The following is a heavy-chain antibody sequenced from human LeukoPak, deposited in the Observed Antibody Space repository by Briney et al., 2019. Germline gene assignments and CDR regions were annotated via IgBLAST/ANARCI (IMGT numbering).Heavy chain of an antibody. V-gene: IGHV1-2*04. CDR3: ARDSSGWYSGYDY. J-gene: IGHJ4*02. Sequence: ASVNVSCKASGYTFTGYYMHWVRQAPGQGLEWMGWINPNSGGTNYAQKFQGWVTMTRDTSISTAYMELSRLRSDDTAVYYCARDSSGWYSGYDYWGQGTLVTVSS. CDR1: GYTFTGYY. D-gene: IGHD6-19*01. CDR2: INPNSGGT.